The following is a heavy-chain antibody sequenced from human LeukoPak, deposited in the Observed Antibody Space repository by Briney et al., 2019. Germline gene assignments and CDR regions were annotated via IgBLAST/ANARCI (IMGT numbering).Heavy chain of an antibody. CDR2: IRDSGDRT. CDR3: VKEVTTIGIPVFDY. D-gene: IGHD1/OR15-1a*01. CDR1: GFTFSTYA. J-gene: IGHJ4*02. V-gene: IGHV3-23*01. Sequence: PGGSLRLSCAPSGFTFSTYAMSWVRQAPGKGPEWVSGIRDSGDRTFYADSVKGRFTISRDNSKNKLYLQMDRLRGEHTAMYYCVKEVTTIGIPVFDYWGQGTLVTVSS.